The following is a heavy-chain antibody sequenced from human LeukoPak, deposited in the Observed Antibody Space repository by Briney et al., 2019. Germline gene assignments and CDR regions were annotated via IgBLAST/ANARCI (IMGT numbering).Heavy chain of an antibody. CDR3: ARLTSSWSFDY. V-gene: IGHV5-51*01. D-gene: IGHD6-13*01. CDR2: ISPDGSDT. Sequence: GESPKISCKGSGYSFTNYWIGWVRQMPGKGLEWMGIISPDGSDTRYSPSFQGQVTISADKSITTAYLQWSSLKASDTAMYYCARLTSSWSFDYWGQGILVTVSS. J-gene: IGHJ4*02. CDR1: GYSFTNYW.